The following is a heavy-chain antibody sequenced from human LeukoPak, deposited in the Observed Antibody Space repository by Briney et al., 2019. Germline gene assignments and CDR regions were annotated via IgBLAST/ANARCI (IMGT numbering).Heavy chain of an antibody. V-gene: IGHV4-4*02. D-gene: IGHD2-2*01. J-gene: IGHJ6*03. Sequence: SETLSLTCAVSGGSISSSNWWNWVRQPPGKGLEWIGEVYHSGSTHYNPSLKSRVTMSVDTSKNQFSLKLSSVTAADTAVYYCARDQEAYCSSTSCYEYYYYMDVWGKGTTVTISS. CDR2: VYHSGST. CDR3: ARDQEAYCSSTSCYEYYYYMDV. CDR1: GGSISSSNW.